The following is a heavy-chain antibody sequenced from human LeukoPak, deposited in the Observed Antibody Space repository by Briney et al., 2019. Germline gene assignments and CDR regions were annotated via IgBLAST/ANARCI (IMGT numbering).Heavy chain of an antibody. D-gene: IGHD3-10*01. CDR2: ISSSSSYI. CDR1: GFTFSDYY. Sequence: PGGSLRLSCAASGFTFSDYYMSWIRQAPGKGLEWVSYISSSSSYINYADTVKGRFTISRDNAKNSLYLQMNSLRAEDTAVYYCARDVSGYYGSGSYHDYWGQGTLVTVSS. J-gene: IGHJ4*02. CDR3: ARDVSGYYGSGSYHDY. V-gene: IGHV3-11*06.